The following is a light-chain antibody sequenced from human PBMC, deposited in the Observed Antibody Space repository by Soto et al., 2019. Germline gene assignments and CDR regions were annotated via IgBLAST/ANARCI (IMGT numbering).Light chain of an antibody. J-gene: IGKJ2*01. CDR2: GAS. CDR1: QSVSSSY. CDR3: QQYGSSPPIYT. Sequence: EVVLTQSPGTLSVSPGERATLSCRASQSVSSSYLAWYQQKPGQAPRLLIYGASSRATGIPDRFSGSGSGTDFTLTISRLEPEDFAVYYCQQYGSSPPIYTFGQGTKLEIK. V-gene: IGKV3-20*01.